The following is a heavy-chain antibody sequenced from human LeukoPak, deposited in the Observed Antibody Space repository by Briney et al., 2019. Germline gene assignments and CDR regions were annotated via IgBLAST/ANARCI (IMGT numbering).Heavy chain of an antibody. CDR1: GFTFGAYY. V-gene: IGHV3-7*03. Sequence: GGSLRLSCAASGFTFGAYYMTWVRQAPGKGLEWVASTKPDGSEKYYVDSVKGRFTISRDNANNSLYLQMNSLRAEDTAVYYCARMSGIAVAAIWISYFDYWGQGTLVTVSS. J-gene: IGHJ4*02. CDR3: ARMSGIAVAAIWISYFDY. CDR2: TKPDGSEK. D-gene: IGHD6-19*01.